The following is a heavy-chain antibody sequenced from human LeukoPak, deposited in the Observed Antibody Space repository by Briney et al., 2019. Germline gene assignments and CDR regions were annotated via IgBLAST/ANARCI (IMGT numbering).Heavy chain of an antibody. D-gene: IGHD6-13*01. V-gene: IGHV4-39*01. CDR1: GGSISSSSYY. CDR3: ARQFRQQLVDNGMDV. J-gene: IGHJ6*02. CDR2: IYYSGST. Sequence: SETLSLTCTVSGGSISSSSYYWGWIRQPPGKGLEWIGSIYYSGSTYYNPSLKSRVTISVDTSKNQFFLKLSSVTAADTAVYYCARQFRQQLVDNGMDVWGQGTTVTVSS.